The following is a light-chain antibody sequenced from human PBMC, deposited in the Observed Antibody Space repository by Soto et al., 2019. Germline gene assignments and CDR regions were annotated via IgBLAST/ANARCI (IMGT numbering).Light chain of an antibody. Sequence: QSALTQPPSASGSPGQSVTISCTGTSSDVGGYNYVSWYQQHPGKAPKLMISEVSKRPSGVPDRFSGSKSGNTASLTVSGLQLADEADYNCCSFAGNFNLVFGGGTNLTVL. CDR1: SSDVGGYNY. CDR3: CSFAGNFNLV. V-gene: IGLV2-8*01. J-gene: IGLJ2*01. CDR2: EVS.